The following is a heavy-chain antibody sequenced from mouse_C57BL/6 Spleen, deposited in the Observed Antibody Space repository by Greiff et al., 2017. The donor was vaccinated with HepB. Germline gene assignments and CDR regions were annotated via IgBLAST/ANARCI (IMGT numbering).Heavy chain of an antibody. CDR3: ARDYYYDAY. CDR2: ISYDGSN. J-gene: IGHJ3*01. V-gene: IGHV3-6*01. CDR1: GYSITSGYY. Sequence: EVQLQESGPGLVKPSQSLSLTCSVTGYSITSGYYWNWIRQFPGNKLEWMGYISYDGSNNYNPSLKNRISITRDTSKNQFFLKLNSVTTEDTATYYCARDYYYDAYWGQGTLVTVSA. D-gene: IGHD1-1*01.